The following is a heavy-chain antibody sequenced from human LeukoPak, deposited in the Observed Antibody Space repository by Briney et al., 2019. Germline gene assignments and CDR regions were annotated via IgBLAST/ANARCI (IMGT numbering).Heavy chain of an antibody. CDR2: IYYSGST. D-gene: IGHD1-14*01. J-gene: IGHJ6*03. CDR3: AITSTGYMDV. V-gene: IGHV4-30-4*08. Sequence: SWLRQPPGKGLEWIGYIYYSGSTYYNPSLKSRVTISVDTSKNQFSLKLSSVTAADTAVYYCAITSTGYMDVWGKGTTVTVSS.